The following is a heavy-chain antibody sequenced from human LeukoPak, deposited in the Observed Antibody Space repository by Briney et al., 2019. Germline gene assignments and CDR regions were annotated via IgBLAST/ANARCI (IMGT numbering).Heavy chain of an antibody. J-gene: IGHJ4*02. CDR2: IHYSGIT. CDR3: ARVVEMATGPFRY. Sequence: SETLSLTCTVSGGSISGQYWSWIRQPPGKGLEWIGYIHYSGITNYSPSLRSRLTISVDTSKNEFSLRLSSVTAADTAVYYCARVVEMATGPFRYWGQGTLVTVSS. CDR1: GGSISGQY. D-gene: IGHD5-24*01. V-gene: IGHV4-59*08.